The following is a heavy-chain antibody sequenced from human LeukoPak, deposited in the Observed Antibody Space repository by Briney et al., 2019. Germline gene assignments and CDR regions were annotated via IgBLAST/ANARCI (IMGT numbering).Heavy chain of an antibody. Sequence: GGSLRLSCAVSGFTFDDYAMHWVRQAPGKGLEWVSAIGGSGGSTYYADSVKGRFTISRDNSKNSLYLQMNSLRTEDTALYYCAYLPITMMVVVIGRDAFDIWGQGTMVTVSS. CDR2: IGGSGGST. V-gene: IGHV3-43*02. CDR1: GFTFDDYA. CDR3: AYLPITMMVVVIGRDAFDI. J-gene: IGHJ3*02. D-gene: IGHD3-22*01.